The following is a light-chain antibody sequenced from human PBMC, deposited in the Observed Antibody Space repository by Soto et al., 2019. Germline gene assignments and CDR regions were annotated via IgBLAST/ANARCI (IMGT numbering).Light chain of an antibody. CDR3: QQRSNWPPWT. CDR1: QSVSSY. CDR2: DAS. V-gene: IGKV3-11*01. Sequence: EIVLTQSPATLSLSPGERATLSCRVSQSVSSYLAWYQQKPGQAPRLLIYDASNRATGIPARFSGSGSGTDFTLTISILEPEDFAVYYCQQRSNWPPWTFGQGTKVEIK. J-gene: IGKJ1*01.